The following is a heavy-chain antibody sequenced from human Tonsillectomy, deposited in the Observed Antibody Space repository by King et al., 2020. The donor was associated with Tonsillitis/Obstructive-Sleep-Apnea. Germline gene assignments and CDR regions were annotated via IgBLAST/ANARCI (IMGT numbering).Heavy chain of an antibody. Sequence: EVQLVESGGGLIQPGGSVRLSCAASGFTVSSNYMSWVRQAPGKGLEWVSIIYSGGGTYYADSVKGRFTISRDNSKNTLYLQMNSLRAEDTAVYYCVRDRVVVVPAAIPVYYYYGMDVWGQGTTVTVSS. V-gene: IGHV3-53*01. CDR2: IYSGGGT. CDR3: VRDRVVVVPAAIPVYYYYGMDV. D-gene: IGHD2-2*02. CDR1: GFTVSSNY. J-gene: IGHJ6*02.